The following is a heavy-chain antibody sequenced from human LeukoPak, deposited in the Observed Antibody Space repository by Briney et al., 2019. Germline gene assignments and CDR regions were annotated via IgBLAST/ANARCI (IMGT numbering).Heavy chain of an antibody. Sequence: PSETLSLTCTVSGGSISITSYYWGWIRQPPGKGLEWIGSIYYSGSTSYNPSLRSRVTISVDTSKDQFSLKLSSVAAADTAVYYSARTQYSTSPEGYYYYYMDVWGKGTTLTVSS. CDR1: GGSISITSYY. CDR2: IYYSGST. CDR3: ARTQYSTSPEGYYYYYMDV. V-gene: IGHV4-39*01. J-gene: IGHJ6*03. D-gene: IGHD6-6*01.